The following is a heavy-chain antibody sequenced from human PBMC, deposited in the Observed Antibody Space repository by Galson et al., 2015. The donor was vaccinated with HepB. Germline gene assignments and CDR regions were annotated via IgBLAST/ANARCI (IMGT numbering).Heavy chain of an antibody. CDR3: MTDFPYDSSGYYPKNWFDP. CDR2: IKSKTDGGTT. Sequence: SLRLSCAASGFTFSNAWMNWVRQAPGKGLEWVGRIKSKTDGGTTDYAAPVKGRFTISRDDPKNTLYLQMNSLKTEDTAVYYCMTDFPYDSSGYYPKNWFDPWGQGTLVTVSS. V-gene: IGHV3-15*07. D-gene: IGHD3-22*01. J-gene: IGHJ5*02. CDR1: GFTFSNAW.